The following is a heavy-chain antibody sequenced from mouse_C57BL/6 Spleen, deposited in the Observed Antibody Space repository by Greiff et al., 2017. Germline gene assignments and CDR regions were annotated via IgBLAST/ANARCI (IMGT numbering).Heavy chain of an antibody. CDR3: AREDDGTGYYYAMDY. D-gene: IGHD2-3*01. Sequence: VQRVESGPGLVAPSQSLSITCTVSGFSLTSYAISWVRQPPGKGLEWLGVIWTGGGTNYNSALKSRLSISKDNSKSQVFLKMNSLQTDDTARYYCAREDDGTGYYYAMDYWGQGTSVTVSS. CDR2: IWTGGGT. J-gene: IGHJ4*01. V-gene: IGHV2-9-1*01. CDR1: GFSLTSYA.